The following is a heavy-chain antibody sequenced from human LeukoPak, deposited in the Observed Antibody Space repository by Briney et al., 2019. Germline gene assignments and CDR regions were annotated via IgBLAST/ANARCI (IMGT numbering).Heavy chain of an antibody. Sequence: PGGSLRLSCATSGFTFSSYAMHWVRQAPGKGLKWVAVISYDGSNKYYADSVKGRFTISRDNSKNTLYLQMNSLRAEDTAVYYCARAGGGSYYGLDYWGQGTLVTVSS. V-gene: IGHV3-30-3*01. CDR2: ISYDGSNK. CDR3: ARAGGGSYYGLDY. D-gene: IGHD1-26*01. CDR1: GFTFSSYA. J-gene: IGHJ4*02.